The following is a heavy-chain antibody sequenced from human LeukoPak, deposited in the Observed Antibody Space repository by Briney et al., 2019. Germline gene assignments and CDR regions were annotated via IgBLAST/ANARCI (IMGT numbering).Heavy chain of an antibody. Sequence: SETLSLTCLVSGVYFGSSGCYWGWIRQPPGKGLEWIGSIFYTGNSYSNPSLHSRVTISADTSKYQFSLKLQFVTAADTAVYYCARLGASLVWDSGSFPDSWGQGTLVTVTS. CDR3: ARLGASLVWDSGSFPDS. J-gene: IGHJ4*02. D-gene: IGHD3-10*01. CDR1: GVYFGSSGCY. CDR2: IFYTGNS. V-gene: IGHV4-39*01.